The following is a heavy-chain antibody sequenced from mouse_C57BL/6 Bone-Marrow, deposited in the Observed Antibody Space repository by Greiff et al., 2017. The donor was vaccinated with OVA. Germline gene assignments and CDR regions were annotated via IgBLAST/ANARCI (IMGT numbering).Heavy chain of an antibody. Sequence: QVQLQQPGAELVRPGTSVKLSCKASGYTFTSYWMHWVKQRPGQGLEWIGVIDPSDSYTNYNQKFKGKATLTVDTSSSTAYMQLSSLTSEDSAVDYCAREYYGSSLYWYFDVWGTGTTVTVSS. D-gene: IGHD1-1*01. CDR2: IDPSDSYT. CDR1: GYTFTSYW. J-gene: IGHJ1*03. V-gene: IGHV1-59*01. CDR3: AREYYGSSLYWYFDV.